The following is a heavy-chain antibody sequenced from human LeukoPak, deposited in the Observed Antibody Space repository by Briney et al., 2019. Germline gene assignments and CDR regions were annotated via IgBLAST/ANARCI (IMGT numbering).Heavy chain of an antibody. D-gene: IGHD1-14*01. CDR3: ARARRYSWFDP. CDR1: VGSFSGYY. CDR2: INDSGST. V-gene: IGHV4-34*01. J-gene: IGHJ5*02. Sequence: PSETLSLTCAVYVGSFSGYYWTWIRQSPGQGLEWIGEINDSGSTNYNPSLKSRVTISVDTSKNQFSLKLSSVTAADTAVYYCARARRYSWFDPWGQGTLVTVSS.